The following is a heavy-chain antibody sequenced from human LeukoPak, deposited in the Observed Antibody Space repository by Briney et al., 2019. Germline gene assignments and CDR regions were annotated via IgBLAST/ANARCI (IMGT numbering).Heavy chain of an antibody. V-gene: IGHV4-61*09. D-gene: IGHD1-14*01. Sequence: KPSQTLSLTCTVSGGSISSGSYYWNWIRQPAGKGLEWIGHIYTNESTNYNPSLKSRVTISVDTSKNQFSLKLSSVTAADTAVFYCARSKPPPYITRYASDIWGQGTMVTVSS. CDR3: ARSKPPPYITRYASDI. CDR2: IYTNEST. CDR1: GGSISSGSYY. J-gene: IGHJ3*02.